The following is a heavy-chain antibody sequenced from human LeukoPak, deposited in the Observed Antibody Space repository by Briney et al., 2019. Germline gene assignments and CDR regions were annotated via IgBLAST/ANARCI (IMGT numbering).Heavy chain of an antibody. J-gene: IGHJ4*02. CDR1: GFTFSSYS. CDR2: ISSSGSTI. D-gene: IGHD3-10*01. Sequence: GGSLRLSCAASGFTFSSYSMNWVRQAPGKGLEWVSYISSSGSTIYYADSVKGRFTISRDNAKNSLYLQMNSLRAEDTAVYYCARDKVVRGVPDYWGQGTLVTVSS. CDR3: ARDKVVRGVPDY. V-gene: IGHV3-48*04.